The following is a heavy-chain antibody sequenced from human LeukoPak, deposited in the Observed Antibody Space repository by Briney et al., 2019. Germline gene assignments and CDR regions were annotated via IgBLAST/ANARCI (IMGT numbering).Heavy chain of an antibody. Sequence: PGGSLRLSCAASGFTFDDYAMHWVRQAPGKGLEWVSGISWNSGSIGYADSVKGRFTISRDNAKNSLYLQMNSLRAEDTALYYCAKARGVGYSYGLGKVYFDYWGQGTLVTVSS. D-gene: IGHD5-18*01. J-gene: IGHJ4*02. V-gene: IGHV3-9*01. CDR1: GFTFDDYA. CDR3: AKARGVGYSYGLGKVYFDY. CDR2: ISWNSGSI.